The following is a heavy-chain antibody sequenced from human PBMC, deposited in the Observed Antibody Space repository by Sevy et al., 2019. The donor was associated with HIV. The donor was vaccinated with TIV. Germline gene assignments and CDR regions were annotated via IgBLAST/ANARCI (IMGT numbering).Heavy chain of an antibody. Sequence: GGSLRLSCSASGFTFSRYGMHWVRQAPGKGLEWVAVISYDGSNKYYADSMKGRFTISRDNSKNTLYLQMNSLRIEDTAVYYCAKIMRGGSYDPGPEMWGQGTLVTVSS. CDR3: AKIMRGGSYDPGPEM. D-gene: IGHD5-18*01. V-gene: IGHV3-30*18. CDR2: ISYDGSNK. CDR1: GFTFSRYG. J-gene: IGHJ4*02.